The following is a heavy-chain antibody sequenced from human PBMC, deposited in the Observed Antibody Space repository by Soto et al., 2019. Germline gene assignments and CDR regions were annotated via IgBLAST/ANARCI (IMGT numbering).Heavy chain of an antibody. Sequence: ASETLSLTCTVSGDSISSYYWSWIRQPPGKGLEWIGYIYYSGSTNYNPSLKSRVTISVDTSKNQFSLKLSSVTAADTAVYYCARDGSADANELDYWGQGTLVTVSS. CDR3: ARDGSADANELDY. CDR1: GDSISSYY. D-gene: IGHD3-10*01. J-gene: IGHJ4*02. V-gene: IGHV4-59*01. CDR2: IYYSGST.